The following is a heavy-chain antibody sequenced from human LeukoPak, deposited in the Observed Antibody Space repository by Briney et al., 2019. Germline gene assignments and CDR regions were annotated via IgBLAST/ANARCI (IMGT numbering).Heavy chain of an antibody. CDR3: ATVVSGYDLSFFDY. CDR2: FDPEDGET. V-gene: IGHV1-24*01. CDR1: GYTLTELS. J-gene: IGHJ4*02. D-gene: IGHD5-12*01. Sequence: ASVKVSCKVSGYTLTELSMHWVRQAPGKGLEWMGGFDPEDGETIYAQKFQGRVTMTEDTSTDTAYMELSSLRSEDTAVYYCATVVSGYDLSFFDYWGQGTLVTVSS.